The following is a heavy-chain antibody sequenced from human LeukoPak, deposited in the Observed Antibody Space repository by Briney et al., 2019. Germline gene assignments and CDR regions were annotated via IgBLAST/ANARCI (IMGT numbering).Heavy chain of an antibody. CDR1: GFTFSSYG. CDR2: IRYDGSNK. Sequence: PGGSLRLSCAASGFTFSSYGMHWVRQAPGKGLEWVAFIRYDGSNKYYADSVKGRFTISRDNSKNTLYLQMNSLRAEDTAVYYCAKEIRYYDSSGYDAFDIWGQGTMVTVSS. V-gene: IGHV3-30*02. CDR3: AKEIRYYDSSGYDAFDI. D-gene: IGHD3-22*01. J-gene: IGHJ3*02.